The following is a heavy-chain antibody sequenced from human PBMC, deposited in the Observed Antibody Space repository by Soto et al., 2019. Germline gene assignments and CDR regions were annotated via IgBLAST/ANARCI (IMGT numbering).Heavy chain of an antibody. J-gene: IGHJ3*02. CDR1: GYAFTSYG. V-gene: IGHV1-18*04. Sequence: QVQLVQSGAEVKKPGASVKVSCKASGYAFTSYGISWARQAPGKGLEGMGWTSVYNGNTNHSQKPQGRVTMTTAAVTRTAYRELRRLRSDDTAVYYCPRAPKGKGTVVTRYAFDTWGQGTMVTVAS. CDR3: PRAPKGKGTVVTRYAFDT. D-gene: IGHD2-21*02. CDR2: TSVYNGNT.